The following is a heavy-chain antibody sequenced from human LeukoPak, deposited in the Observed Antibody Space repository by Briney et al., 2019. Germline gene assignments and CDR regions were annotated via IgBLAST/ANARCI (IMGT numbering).Heavy chain of an antibody. J-gene: IGHJ6*03. CDR2: IYHSGST. D-gene: IGHD3-3*01. CDR3: ARVNTQRGDVDFWNGYYYYYYMDV. CDR1: GYSISSGYY. V-gene: IGHV4-38-2*02. Sequence: SETLSLTCTVSGYSISSGYYWGWIRQPPGKGLEWIGSIYHSGSTYYNPSLKSRVTISIDTSKNQFSLTLSSVTAADTAVYYCARVNTQRGDVDFWNGYYYYYYMDVWGKGTTVTVSS.